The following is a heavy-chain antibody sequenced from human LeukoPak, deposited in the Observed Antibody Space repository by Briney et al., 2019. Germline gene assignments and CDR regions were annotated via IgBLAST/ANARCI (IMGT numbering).Heavy chain of an antibody. CDR1: GYSISSGYY. V-gene: IGHV4-38-2*02. D-gene: IGHD3-22*01. J-gene: IGHJ3*02. Sequence: SETLSLTCTVSGYSISSGYYWGWIRQPPGKGLEWIGSIYHSGSTYYNPSLKSRVTISVDTSKNQFSLKLSSVTAADTAVYYCARVRHITMITQGAFDIWGQGTVVTVSS. CDR2: IYHSGST. CDR3: ARVRHITMITQGAFDI.